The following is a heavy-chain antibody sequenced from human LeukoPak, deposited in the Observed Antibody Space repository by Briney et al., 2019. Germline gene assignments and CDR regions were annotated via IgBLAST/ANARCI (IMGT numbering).Heavy chain of an antibody. CDR1: GFTLSNYA. J-gene: IGHJ6*02. CDR2: ISGGGTPT. Sequence: GGSLRLSCVISGFTLSNYAMSWVRQAPGKGLEWVSAISGGGTPTYYADSVKGRFTISRDNAKNTLFLQMNSLRLEDTAVYFCARSYDYIWGGDGMDVWGQGATVTVSS. CDR3: ARSYDYIWGGDGMDV. D-gene: IGHD3-16*01. V-gene: IGHV3-23*01.